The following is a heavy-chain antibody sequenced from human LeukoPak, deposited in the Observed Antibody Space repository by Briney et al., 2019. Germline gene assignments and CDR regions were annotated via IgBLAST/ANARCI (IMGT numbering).Heavy chain of an antibody. CDR2: INPKSGGT. V-gene: IGHV1-2*02. J-gene: IGHJ4*02. CDR3: ARELGPWLPDY. CDR1: GYTFTDYY. D-gene: IGHD6-19*01. Sequence: ASVKVSCKASGYTFTDYYMHWVRQAPGQGLEWMGWINPKSGGTIYAQKFQGRVTMTRDTSISTAYMELSRLRSDDTAVYYCARELGPWLPDYWGQGTLVTVSS.